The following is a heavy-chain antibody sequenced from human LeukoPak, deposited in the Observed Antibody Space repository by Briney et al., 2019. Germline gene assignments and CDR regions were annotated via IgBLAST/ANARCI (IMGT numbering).Heavy chain of an antibody. V-gene: IGHV4-34*01. D-gene: IGHD2-8*01. J-gene: IGHJ5*02. CDR3: ARGRLYCTNGVCSTGWFDP. CDR2: INHSGST. CDR1: GGSFSGYY. Sequence: SETLSLTCAVYGGSFSGYYWSWIRQSPGEGLEWIGEINHSGSTNYNPSLKSRVTISVDTSKNQFSLKLSSVTAADTAVYYCARGRLYCTNGVCSTGWFDPWGQGTLVTVSS.